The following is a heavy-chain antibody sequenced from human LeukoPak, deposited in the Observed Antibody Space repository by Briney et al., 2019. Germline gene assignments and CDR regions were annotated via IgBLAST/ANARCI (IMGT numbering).Heavy chain of an antibody. CDR3: ARQKHSNSGWFDP. J-gene: IGHJ5*02. D-gene: IGHD6-6*01. CDR2: IYYSGST. Sequence: SETLSLTCTVSGGSISSSSYHWGWIRQPPGKGLEWIGSIYYSGSTYYNPSLKSRVSLSIHTSSNQFSLRLTSLTAADTAVYYCARQKHSNSGWFDPWGQGTLVAVSS. CDR1: GGSISSSSYH. V-gene: IGHV4-39*01.